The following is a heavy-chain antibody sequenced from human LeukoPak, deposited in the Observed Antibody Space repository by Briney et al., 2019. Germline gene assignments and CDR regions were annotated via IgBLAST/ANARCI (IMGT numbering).Heavy chain of an antibody. CDR2: ISATGGGA. CDR3: ANWFDP. CDR1: GFTFKNFA. J-gene: IGHJ5*02. Sequence: GESLRLSCAASGFTFKNFAMPWVRQAPGKGLEWVSTISATGGGAYYADSVKGRITISRDNSKNTLYLQMNSLRAEDTAVYYCANWFDPWGQGTLVTVSS. V-gene: IGHV3-23*01.